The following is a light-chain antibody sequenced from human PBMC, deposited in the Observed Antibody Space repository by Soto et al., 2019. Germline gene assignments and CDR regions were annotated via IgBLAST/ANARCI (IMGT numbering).Light chain of an antibody. CDR2: GAS. J-gene: IGKJ1*01. CDR3: QQYNNWPPWT. Sequence: EIVMTQSPATLSVSPGEGATLSCRASQSVRSNLAWYQQKPGQAPRLLIYGASTRATGIPARFSGGGSGTEFTLTISSLQSEDLAVYYCQQYNNWPPWTFGQGTKVDIK. CDR1: QSVRSN. V-gene: IGKV3-15*01.